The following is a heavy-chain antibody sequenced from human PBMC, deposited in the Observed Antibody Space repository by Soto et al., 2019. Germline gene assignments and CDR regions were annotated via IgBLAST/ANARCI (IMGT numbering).Heavy chain of an antibody. D-gene: IGHD3-16*01. Sequence: VQLVQSGAEVKKPGASVKISCKASGYTFTNYAIHWVRQAPGQRLEWMGWIYTGNGNTKYSQNFQGRVTFTRDTSASTAYMEVSSLRSEDAAVYFCAAVDYGDYWGQGTLVTVSS. V-gene: IGHV1-3*04. J-gene: IGHJ4*02. CDR1: GYTFTNYA. CDR3: AAVDYGDY. CDR2: IYTGNGNT.